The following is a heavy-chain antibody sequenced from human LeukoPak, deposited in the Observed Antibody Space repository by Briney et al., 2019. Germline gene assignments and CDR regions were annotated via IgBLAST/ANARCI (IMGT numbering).Heavy chain of an antibody. CDR3: ARTYYDFWSGYYPNYYYYYMDV. Sequence: SETLSLTCAVYGGSFSGYYWSWIRQPPGKGLEWIGEINHSGSTNYNPSLKSRVTISVDTSKNQFSLKLSSVIAADTAVYYCARTYYDFWSGYYPNYYYYYMDVWGKGTTVTVSS. D-gene: IGHD3-3*01. J-gene: IGHJ6*03. CDR2: INHSGST. CDR1: GGSFSGYY. V-gene: IGHV4-34*01.